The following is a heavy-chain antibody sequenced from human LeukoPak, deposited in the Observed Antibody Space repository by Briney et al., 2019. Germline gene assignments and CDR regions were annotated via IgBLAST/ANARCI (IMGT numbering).Heavy chain of an antibody. J-gene: IGHJ4*02. CDR3: ERGYDYVWGSYRPPDY. CDR2: ISTYNGHT. D-gene: IGHD3-16*02. Sequence: ASVKVSCKASGYTFINYGITWVRQAPGQGREWMGWISTYNGHTKYAQKLQGRVTITTDTSTSTAYMELRSLRSEDTAVYYCERGYDYVWGSYRPPDYWGQGTLVTVSS. CDR1: GYTFINYG. V-gene: IGHV1-18*01.